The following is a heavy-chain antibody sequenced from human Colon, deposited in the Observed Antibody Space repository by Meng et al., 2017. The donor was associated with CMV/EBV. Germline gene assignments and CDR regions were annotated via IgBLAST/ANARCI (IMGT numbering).Heavy chain of an antibody. J-gene: IGHJ4*02. Sequence: GSLRLSCAVSGGSISSSNWWSWVRQPPGKGLGWIGEIYHSGSTNYNPSLKSRVTISVDKSNNQFSRKLSSVTAADTAVYYCASINYSTALGFFDYWGQGTLVTVSS. V-gene: IGHV4-4*02. D-gene: IGHD4-11*01. CDR2: IYHSGST. CDR1: GGSISSSNW. CDR3: ASINYSTALGFFDY.